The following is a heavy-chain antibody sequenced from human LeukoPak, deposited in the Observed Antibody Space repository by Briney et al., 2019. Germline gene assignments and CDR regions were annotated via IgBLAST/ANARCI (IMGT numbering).Heavy chain of an antibody. CDR3: ARALPHPFLPDC. CDR1: GGSISSYY. V-gene: IGHV4-59*01. D-gene: IGHD2-21*02. CDR2: IYYSGST. Sequence: SETLSLTCTVSGGSISSYYWSWIRQPPGKGLEWIGYIYYSGSTNYNPSLKSRVTISVDTSKNQFSLKLSSVTAADTAVYYCARALPHPFLPDCWGRGTLVTVSS. J-gene: IGHJ2*01.